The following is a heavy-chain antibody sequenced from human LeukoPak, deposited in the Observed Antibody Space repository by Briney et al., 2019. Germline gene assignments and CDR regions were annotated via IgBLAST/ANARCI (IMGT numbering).Heavy chain of an antibody. D-gene: IGHD6-13*01. CDR3: ARGAGYSSNWPFDS. CDR1: GSSTNSDF. CDR2: VYYSGST. Sequence: SETLSLTCTVSGSSTNSDFWSWIRQPPGKGLEWIGYVYYSGSTDYNPSLKSRVTISVDTSKNQFSLKLSSVTAADTAVYYCARGAGYSSNWPFDSWGQGTLVTVSS. V-gene: IGHV4-59*01. J-gene: IGHJ4*02.